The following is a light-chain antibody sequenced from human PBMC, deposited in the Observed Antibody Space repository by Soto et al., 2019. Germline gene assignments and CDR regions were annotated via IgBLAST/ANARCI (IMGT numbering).Light chain of an antibody. J-gene: IGKJ4*01. Sequence: EIVMTQSPATLSVSPGERATLSCRASQRVSSNLAWYQQKPGQAPRLLVYGVSTRATGIPARFSGSGSGTECTLTISSLQSEDSAVYYCQQYKNWLALTFGGGTKVEIK. CDR3: QQYKNWLALT. V-gene: IGKV3-15*01. CDR2: GVS. CDR1: QRVSSN.